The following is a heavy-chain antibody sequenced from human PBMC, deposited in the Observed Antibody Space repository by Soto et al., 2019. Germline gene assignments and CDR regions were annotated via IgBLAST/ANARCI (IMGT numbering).Heavy chain of an antibody. CDR3: TVVAAGAHDAFDI. V-gene: IGHV1-18*01. CDR1: GYTFTSYG. D-gene: IGHD2-15*01. Sequence: ASVKVSCKASGYTFTSYGISWVRQAPGQGLEWMGWISAYNGNTNYAQKLQGRVTMTTDTSTSTAYMELRSLRSDDTAVYYCTVVAAGAHDAFDIWGQGKMVTVSS. CDR2: ISAYNGNT. J-gene: IGHJ3*02.